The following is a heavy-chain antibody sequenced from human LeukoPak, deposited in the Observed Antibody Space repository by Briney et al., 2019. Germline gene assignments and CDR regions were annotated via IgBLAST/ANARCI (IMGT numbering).Heavy chain of an antibody. CDR1: GYSFTSYW. D-gene: IGHD5-12*01. J-gene: IGHJ2*01. V-gene: IGHV5-51*01. Sequence: GESLKISCKGSGYSFTSYWIGWVRQMPGKGLKWMGIIYPGDSDTRYSLSFQGQVTISADKSISTAYLQWSSLKASDTAMYYCARTSLRGYSGYDALGYFDLWGRGTLVTVSS. CDR2: IYPGDSDT. CDR3: ARTSLRGYSGYDALGYFDL.